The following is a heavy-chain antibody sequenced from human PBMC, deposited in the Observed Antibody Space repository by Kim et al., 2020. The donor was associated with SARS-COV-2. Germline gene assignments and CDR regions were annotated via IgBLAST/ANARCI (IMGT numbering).Heavy chain of an antibody. CDR3: AKDPATADIAWPGMDV. J-gene: IGHJ6*02. Sequence: VKGRVTISRDNSKTTLYLQMNSLRAEDTAVYYCAKDPATADIAWPGMDVWGQGTTVTVSS. V-gene: IGHV3-30*02. D-gene: IGHD2-15*01.